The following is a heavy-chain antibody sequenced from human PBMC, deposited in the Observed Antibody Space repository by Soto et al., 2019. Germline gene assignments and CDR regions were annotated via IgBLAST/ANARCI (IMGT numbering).Heavy chain of an antibody. CDR3: ASRERVDAFDV. CDR2: IIPISGTI. CDR1: GDTFSTYG. J-gene: IGHJ3*01. D-gene: IGHD1-26*01. V-gene: IGHV1-69*01. Sequence: QVQLVQSGAEVKKPGSSVKVSCKASGDTFSTYGITWVRQASGQGLEWMGGIIPISGTINFAQKFKGRLTITPDESTSTVYMNLRSLTSEDTAVYYCASRERVDAFDVWGQGTMVTVSS.